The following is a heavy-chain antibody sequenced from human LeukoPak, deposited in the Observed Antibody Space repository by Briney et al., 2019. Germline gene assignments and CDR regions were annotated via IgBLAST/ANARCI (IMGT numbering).Heavy chain of an antibody. D-gene: IGHD6-6*01. CDR3: ARHADVYSSSSHFDP. CDR2: IYYSGST. Sequence: NPSETLSLTCTVSGGSISSSSYYWGWIRQPPGKGLEWIGSIYYSGSTYYNPSLKSRVTISVDTSKNQFSLKLSSVTAADTAVYYCARHADVYSSSSHFDPWGQGTLVTVSS. J-gene: IGHJ5*02. V-gene: IGHV4-39*01. CDR1: GGSISSSSYY.